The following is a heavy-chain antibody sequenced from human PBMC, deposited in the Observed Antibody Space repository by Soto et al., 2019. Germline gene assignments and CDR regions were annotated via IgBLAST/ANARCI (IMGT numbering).Heavy chain of an antibody. D-gene: IGHD3-22*01. CDR3: ARPIVVAPVYYAIDV. J-gene: IGHJ6*02. CDR2: IYYSGST. Sequence: PSKTLSLTCTVSGGSVTGYYLSWIRQPPGRGMEWIGYIYYSGSTSYNPSLNSRVTMSVDRSKNQFSLKLSSVTAADRAVYYCARPIVVAPVYYAIDVWGQGTTVTVS. V-gene: IGHV4-59*08. CDR1: GGSVTGYY.